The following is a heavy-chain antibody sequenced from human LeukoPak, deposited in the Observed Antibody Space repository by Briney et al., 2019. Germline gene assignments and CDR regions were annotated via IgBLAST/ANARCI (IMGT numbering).Heavy chain of an antibody. Sequence: PSETLSLTCTVSGGSISSGGYYWSWIRQHPGEGLEWIGYIYYSGSTYYNPSLKSRVTISVDTSKNQFSLKLSSVTAADTAVYYCQGRQSQYYYYGMDVWGQGTTVTVSS. CDR2: IYYSGST. V-gene: IGHV4-31*03. CDR3: QGRQSQYYYYGMDV. CDR1: GGSISSGGYY. J-gene: IGHJ6*02.